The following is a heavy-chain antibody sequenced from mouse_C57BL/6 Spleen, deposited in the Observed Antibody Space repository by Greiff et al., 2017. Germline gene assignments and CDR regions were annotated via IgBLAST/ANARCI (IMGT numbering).Heavy chain of an antibody. D-gene: IGHD2-4*01. CDR3: ARCDYDWYFDV. CDR2: INPGSGGT. V-gene: IGHV1-54*01. Sequence: VQLQQSGAELVRPGTSVKVSCKASGYAFTTYLIEWVKQRPGQGLEWIGVINPGSGGTNYNEKFKGKATLTADKSTSPAYMQLSILTSEDSAVYFCARCDYDWYFDVWGTGTTVTVSS. J-gene: IGHJ1*03. CDR1: GYAFTTYL.